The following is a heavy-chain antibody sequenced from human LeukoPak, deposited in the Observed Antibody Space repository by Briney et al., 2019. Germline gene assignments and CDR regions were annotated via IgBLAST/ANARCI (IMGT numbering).Heavy chain of an antibody. CDR1: GYTFTKYY. Sequence: ASVKVSCKASGYTFTKYYMHWVRQAPGQGLEWMGWINPNSGGTNYAQKFQGRVTMTRDTSISTAYMELSRLRTDYTAETYCAIDWVDSSSLVKNWFDPWGQGTLVTVSS. J-gene: IGHJ5*02. D-gene: IGHD6-6*01. CDR2: INPNSGGT. CDR3: AIDWVDSSSLVKNWFDP. V-gene: IGHV1-2*02.